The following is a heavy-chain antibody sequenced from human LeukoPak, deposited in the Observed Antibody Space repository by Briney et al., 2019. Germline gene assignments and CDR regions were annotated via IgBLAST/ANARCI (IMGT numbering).Heavy chain of an antibody. CDR2: ISAYNGNT. J-gene: IGHJ4*02. CDR1: GYTFTTYG. Sequence: ASVKVSCKPSGYTFTTYGINWVRQAPGQGLEWMGWISAYNGNTNFAQKFQARVTMSTDTSTNTAYMELRSLRSDDTAVYCCARTPYDFWSGYKGRYYFDYWGQGTLVTVSS. D-gene: IGHD3-3*01. CDR3: ARTPYDFWSGYKGRYYFDY. V-gene: IGHV1-18*01.